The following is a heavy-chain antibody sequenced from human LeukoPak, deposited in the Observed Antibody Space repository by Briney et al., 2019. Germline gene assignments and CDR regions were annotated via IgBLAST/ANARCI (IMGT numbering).Heavy chain of an antibody. CDR1: GFTFSSYE. CDR2: ISSSGSNI. V-gene: IGHV3-48*03. D-gene: IGHD5-18*01. J-gene: IGHJ4*02. Sequence: GGSLRLSCAASGFTFSSYEMNWVRQAPGKGLEWVSYISSSGSNIYYADSVKGRFTISRDNAKNSLYLQMNSLRAEDTAVYYCARDRGIQLWPEEYYFDYWGQGTLVTVSS. CDR3: ARDRGIQLWPEEYYFDY.